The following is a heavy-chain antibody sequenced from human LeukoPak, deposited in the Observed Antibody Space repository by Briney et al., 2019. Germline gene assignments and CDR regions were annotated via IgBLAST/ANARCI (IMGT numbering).Heavy chain of an antibody. CDR3: ASNPPNTGDFYY. CDR2: MSANSGDT. CDR1: GYTFTNLD. D-gene: IGHD1-1*01. Sequence: GASVKVSCKTSGYTFTNLDINWLRQAPGQALEWMGWMSANSGDTGYAQKFQGRVSMTRDIFKSTAYMELSSLRSEDTAIYYCASNPPNTGDFYYWGLGTLVTVSS. J-gene: IGHJ4*02. V-gene: IGHV1-8*01.